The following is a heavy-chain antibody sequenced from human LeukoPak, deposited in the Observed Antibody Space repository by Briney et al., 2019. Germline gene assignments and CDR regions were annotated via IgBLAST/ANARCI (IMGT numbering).Heavy chain of an antibody. CDR3: AKGLSSGYNYGFDY. D-gene: IGHD5-18*01. J-gene: IGHJ4*02. CDR1: GFTFSTYA. CDR2: ISGSGGSA. Sequence: GGSLRLSCAASGFTFSTYAMSWVRQAPGKGLEWVSIISGSGGSAYYADSVQGRFAISGDNSRSTLYLQMNSLRAEDTALYYCAKGLSSGYNYGFDYWGQGTLVTVSS. V-gene: IGHV3-23*01.